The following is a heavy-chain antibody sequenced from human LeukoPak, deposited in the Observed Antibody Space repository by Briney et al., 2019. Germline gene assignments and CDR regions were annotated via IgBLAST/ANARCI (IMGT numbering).Heavy chain of an antibody. CDR2: ISGSNGNT. V-gene: IGHV1-18*01. D-gene: IGHD1-26*01. Sequence: ASVKVSCKASGYTFSSYGISWVRQAPGQGLEWMGWISGSNGNTNYAQKLQAGVTMTTDTSTSTVYMELRSLRSDDTAVYYCARYPYVGATRVDYWGQGTLVTVSS. J-gene: IGHJ4*02. CDR1: GYTFSSYG. CDR3: ARYPYVGATRVDY.